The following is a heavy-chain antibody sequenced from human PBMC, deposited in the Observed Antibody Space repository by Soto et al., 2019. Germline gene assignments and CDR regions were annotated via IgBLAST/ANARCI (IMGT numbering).Heavy chain of an antibody. CDR2: ISENGGSRGGT. D-gene: IGHD2-21*01. V-gene: IGHV3-23*01. CDR1: GFTFSNSA. J-gene: IGHJ3*02. Sequence: EVHLLESGGGLVQPGGSPRLSCTASGFTFSNSAMIWVRQAPGQGLEWVASISENGGSRGGTYYADSVKGRFTISRNNSKSTLYLQVDSLTGADTAVYYCASATAVVVAALGIWGQGTMVTVSS. CDR3: ASATAVVVAALGI.